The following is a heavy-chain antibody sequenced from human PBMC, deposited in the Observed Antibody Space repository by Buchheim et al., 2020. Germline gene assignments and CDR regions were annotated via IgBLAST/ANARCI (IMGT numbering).Heavy chain of an antibody. Sequence: EVQLLESGGGLVQPGGSLRLSCAASGFTFSSYAMSWVRQAPGQGLEWVSAISGSGGSTYYAVSVKGRFTISSAHPTNTLYVQMNSLRAEDTAVYYCAKDEFLDYGDYAGYFDYWGQGTL. CDR1: GFTFSSYA. J-gene: IGHJ4*02. CDR3: AKDEFLDYGDYAGYFDY. CDR2: ISGSGGST. D-gene: IGHD4-17*01. V-gene: IGHV3-23*01.